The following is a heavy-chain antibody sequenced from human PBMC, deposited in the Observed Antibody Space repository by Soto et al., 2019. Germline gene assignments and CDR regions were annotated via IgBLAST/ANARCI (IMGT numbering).Heavy chain of an antibody. J-gene: IGHJ6*02. D-gene: IGHD3-16*01. V-gene: IGHV4-39*01. CDR2: IYYSGST. Sequence: PSETLSLTCTVSGGSISSSSYYWGWIRQPPGKGLEWIGSIYYSGSTYYNPSLKSRVTISVDTSKNQFSLKLSSVTAADTAVYYFARLGLLGLGEPLYGMDVWGQGPTVTVS. CDR3: ARLGLLGLGEPLYGMDV. CDR1: GGSISSSSYY.